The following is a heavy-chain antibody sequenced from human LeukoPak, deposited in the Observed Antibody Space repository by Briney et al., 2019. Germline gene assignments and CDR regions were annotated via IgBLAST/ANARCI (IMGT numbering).Heavy chain of an antibody. CDR2: ISGDGSIT. D-gene: IGHD3-10*01. J-gene: IGHJ4*01. Sequence: GGSLRLSCAASGFTISGYWMHWVRQAPGKGLVWVSRISGDGSITAYADSVKGRFTISRDNAKNTLYLQMNSLRAEDTAVYYCARGRAGDYYNHNDYWGQGTLVTVSS. CDR1: GFTISGYW. V-gene: IGHV3-74*01. CDR3: ARGRAGDYYNHNDY.